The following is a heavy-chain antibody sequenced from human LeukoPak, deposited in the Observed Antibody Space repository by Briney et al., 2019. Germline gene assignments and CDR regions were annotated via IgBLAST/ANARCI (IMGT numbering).Heavy chain of an antibody. J-gene: IGHJ4*02. CDR3: ARVHGDPSYYFDY. V-gene: IGHV3-64*04. D-gene: IGHD4-17*01. Sequence: GGSLRLSCSASGFIFSVYAMYWVRQAPGRGLEYVSTISHNGGSTYYADSLKGRFTISRDNSKNTLYLQMNSLRAGDTAVYYCARVHGDPSYYFDYWGQGTLVTVSS. CDR1: GFIFSVYA. CDR2: ISHNGGST.